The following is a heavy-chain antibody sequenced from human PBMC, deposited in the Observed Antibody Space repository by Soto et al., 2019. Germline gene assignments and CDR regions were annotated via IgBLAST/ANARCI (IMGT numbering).Heavy chain of an antibody. D-gene: IGHD2-2*02. CDR1: GGTFSSYA. CDR3: ARAFSSTSCHTS. J-gene: IGHJ4*02. V-gene: IGHV1-69*06. CDR2: IIPIFGTA. Sequence: SVKVSCKASGGTFSSYAISWVRQAPGQGLEWMGGIIPIFGTANYAQKFQGRVTITADKSTSTAYMELSSLRSEDTAVYYCARAFSSTSCHTSWGQGTLVTVSS.